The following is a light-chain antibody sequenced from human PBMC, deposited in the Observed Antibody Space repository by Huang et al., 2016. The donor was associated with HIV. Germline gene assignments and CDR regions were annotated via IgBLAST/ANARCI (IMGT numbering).Light chain of an antibody. CDR3: QQYNNWPFT. CDR1: QSVSSN. CDR2: RAS. J-gene: IGKJ4*01. V-gene: IGKV3-15*01. Sequence: EVVMTQSPATLSVSPGERATLSCRVSQSVSSNLAWYQQKPGQAPRLLIYRASTGAPGIPGRFSGSQSGTEFTLTISSLQSEDFAVYYCQQYNNWPFTFGGGTKVEIK.